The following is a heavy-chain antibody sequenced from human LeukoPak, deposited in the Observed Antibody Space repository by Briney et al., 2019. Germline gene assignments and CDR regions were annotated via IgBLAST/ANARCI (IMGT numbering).Heavy chain of an antibody. J-gene: IGHJ4*02. CDR1: NGPISSYY. CDR2: IYTSGTT. Sequence: PSETLSLTCTVSNGPISSYYWSWIRQPAGKGLEWIGRIYTSGTTNYNPSLKSRVSMSVVTSKNQFSLMLSSVTAADTAVYYCARADIFYSGGFDYWGQGTLVTVSS. V-gene: IGHV4-4*07. D-gene: IGHD2-21*01. CDR3: ARADIFYSGGFDY.